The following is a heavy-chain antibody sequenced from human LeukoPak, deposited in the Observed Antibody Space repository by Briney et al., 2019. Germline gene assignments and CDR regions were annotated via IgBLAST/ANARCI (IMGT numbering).Heavy chain of an antibody. D-gene: IGHD4-17*01. J-gene: IGHJ3*02. V-gene: IGHV4-34*01. CDR2: VNHGGIT. CDR3: ARPRAPVTRISSFDI. Sequence: SETLSLTCAVYGESFSGYYWSWIRQPPEKGLEWIGDVNHGGITNYNPSLKSRVTISADTSKNQFSLRLTSVNAADTAVYYCARPRAPVTRISSFDIWGQGTMVTVSS. CDR1: GESFSGYY.